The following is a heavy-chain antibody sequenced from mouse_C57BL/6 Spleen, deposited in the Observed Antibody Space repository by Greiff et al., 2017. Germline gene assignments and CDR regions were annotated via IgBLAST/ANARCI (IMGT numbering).Heavy chain of an antibody. Sequence: LVEPGASVKISCKASGYSFTDYNMNWVKQSNGKSLEWIGVINPNYGTTSYNQKFKGKATLTVDQSSSTAYMQLNSLTSEDSAVYYCAEIYDYGYFDVWGTGTTVTVSS. CDR2: INPNYGTT. D-gene: IGHD2-3*01. J-gene: IGHJ1*03. V-gene: IGHV1-39*01. CDR3: AEIYDYGYFDV. CDR1: GYSFTDYN.